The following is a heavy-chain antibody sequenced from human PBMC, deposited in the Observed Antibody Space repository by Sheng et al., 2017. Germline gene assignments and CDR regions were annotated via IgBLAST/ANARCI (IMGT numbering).Heavy chain of an antibody. J-gene: IGHJ6*02. CDR3: ARSHGGSGSYRPLAYYYYGMDV. D-gene: IGHD3-10*01. Sequence: QVQLVQSGAEVKKPGSSVKVSCKASGGTFSSYAISWVRQAPGQGLEWMGGIIPIFGTANYAQKFQGRVTITADESTSTAYMELSSLRSEDTAVYYCARSHGGSGSYRPLAYYYYGMDVWGQGTTVTVSS. CDR1: GGTFSSYA. V-gene: IGHV1-69*01. CDR2: IIPIFGTA.